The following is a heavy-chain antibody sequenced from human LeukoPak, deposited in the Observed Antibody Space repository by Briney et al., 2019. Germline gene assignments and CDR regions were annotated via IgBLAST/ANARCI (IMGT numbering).Heavy chain of an antibody. J-gene: IGHJ4*02. V-gene: IGHV3-64*01. CDR3: ARDRAQLSRWSAY. CDR2: ISTNGDRT. Sequence: GGSLLLSCAGSGFTCSNDWMSWVRQAPGKGLEYVSGISTNGDRTYYANSVKGRFSISRDNSKNTLYLQMGSLRAEDMAVYYCARDRAQLSRWSAYWALGTLVTVSS. D-gene: IGHD6-13*01. CDR1: GFTCSNDW.